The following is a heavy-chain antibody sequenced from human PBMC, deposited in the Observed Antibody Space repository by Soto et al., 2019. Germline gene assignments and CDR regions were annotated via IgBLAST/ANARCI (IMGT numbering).Heavy chain of an antibody. V-gene: IGHV3-48*02. J-gene: IGHJ4*02. Sequence: EVQLVESGGGLVQPGGSLRLSCAASGFTFSSYSMNWVRQAPGKGLEWVSYISSSSSTIYYADSVKGRFTISRDNAKNSLYLQMNSLRDEDTAVYYCAREGYSYAQGYFDYWGQGTLVTVSS. CDR2: ISSSSSTI. CDR3: AREGYSYAQGYFDY. D-gene: IGHD5-18*01. CDR1: GFTFSSYS.